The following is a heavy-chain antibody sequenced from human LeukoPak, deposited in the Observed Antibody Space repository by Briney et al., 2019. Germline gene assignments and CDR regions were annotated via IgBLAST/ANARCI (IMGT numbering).Heavy chain of an antibody. CDR1: GGTFSSYA. CDR2: IIPIFGTT. CDR3: ARVVGLTGYSSSWYSGYYYYMDV. D-gene: IGHD6-13*01. J-gene: IGHJ6*03. V-gene: IGHV1-69*06. Sequence: ASVKVSCKASGGTFSSYAISWVRQAPGQGLEWMGGIIPIFGTTNYAQKFQDRVTITADKSTSTAYMELSSLRSEDTAVYYCARVVGLTGYSSSWYSGYYYYMDVWGKGTTVAVSS.